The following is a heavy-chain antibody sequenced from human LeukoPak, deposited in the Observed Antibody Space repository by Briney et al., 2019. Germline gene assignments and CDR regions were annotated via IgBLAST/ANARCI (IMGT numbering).Heavy chain of an antibody. Sequence: SQTLSLTCTVSGGSISSGSYYWGWIRQPAGKGLEWIGRIYTSGSTNYNPSLKSRVTISVDTSKNQFSLKLSSVTAADTAVYYCAIHGDYDVSAHYFDYWGQGTLVTVSS. V-gene: IGHV4-61*02. CDR2: IYTSGST. CDR3: AIHGDYDVSAHYFDY. J-gene: IGHJ4*02. CDR1: GGSISSGSYY. D-gene: IGHD4-17*01.